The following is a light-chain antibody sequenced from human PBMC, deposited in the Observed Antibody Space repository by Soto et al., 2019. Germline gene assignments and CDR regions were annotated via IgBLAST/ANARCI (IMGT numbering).Light chain of an antibody. V-gene: IGKV1-12*01. CDR1: QDINNW. CDR3: QQGKSFPLT. J-gene: IGKJ4*01. Sequence: DIQMTQSPSSVSAFVGDRVTITCRASQDINNWLGWYQQKPGLAPRLLIYTVSNLQPGVPSRFSGSRSGTDFTLTIHSLQPEDLATYYCQQGKSFPLTFGGGTRVDIK. CDR2: TVS.